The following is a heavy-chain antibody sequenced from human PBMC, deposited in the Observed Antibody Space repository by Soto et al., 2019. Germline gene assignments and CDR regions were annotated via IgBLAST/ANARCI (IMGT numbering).Heavy chain of an antibody. CDR1: GFTFSSYG. V-gene: IGHV3-33*01. J-gene: IGHJ3*02. D-gene: IGHD3-16*01. Sequence: QVQLVESGGGVVQPGRSLRLSCAASGFTFSSYGMHWVRQAPGKGLEWVAVIWYDGSNKYYADSVKGRFTISRDNSKNTLYLQMNSLRAEDTAVYYCARDRVSPVSGAFDIWGQGTMVTVSS. CDR2: IWYDGSNK. CDR3: ARDRVSPVSGAFDI.